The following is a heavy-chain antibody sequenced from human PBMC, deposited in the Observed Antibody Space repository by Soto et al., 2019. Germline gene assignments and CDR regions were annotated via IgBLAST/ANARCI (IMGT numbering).Heavy chain of an antibody. CDR3: ARHGGPSRTGTGFHY. CDR2: IYYSGST. Sequence: PSETLSLTCTVSGDSISSSIYLWGWIRQPPGKGLEWIGSIYYSGSTYHHPSLKTRVTISVDTSKNQFSLKLSSVTAADTAVYYCARHGGPSRTGTGFHYWGQGTLVTVS. V-gene: IGHV4-39*01. D-gene: IGHD1-1*01. J-gene: IGHJ4*02. CDR1: GDSISSSIYL.